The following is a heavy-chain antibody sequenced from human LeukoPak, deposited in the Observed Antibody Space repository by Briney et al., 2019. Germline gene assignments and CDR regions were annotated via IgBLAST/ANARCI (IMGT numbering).Heavy chain of an antibody. CDR3: ARDPNLGVP. J-gene: IGHJ5*02. CDR1: GGSISSSSYY. D-gene: IGHD3-16*01. CDR2: IYYSGST. V-gene: IGHV4-39*07. Sequence: SETLSLTCTVSGGSISSSSYYWGWIRQPPGKGLEWIGSIYYSGSTYYNPSLKSRVTISVDTSKNQFSLKLSSVTAADTAVYYCARDPNLGVPWGQGTLVTVSS.